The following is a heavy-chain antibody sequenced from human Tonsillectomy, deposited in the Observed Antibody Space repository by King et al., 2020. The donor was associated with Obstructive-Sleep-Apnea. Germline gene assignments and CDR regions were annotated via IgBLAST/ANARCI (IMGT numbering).Heavy chain of an antibody. Sequence: QLVESGGGLVKPGGSLRLSCAASGFTFSSYSMNWVRQAPRKGLEWVSSISSTSSYIYYADSVKGRFTISRDNAKNSLYLQVSSLSAEDTAVYYCAREFHIAAATDYYYYGLDVWGQGTTVTVSS. CDR2: ISSTSSYI. CDR3: AREFHIAAATDYYYYGLDV. D-gene: IGHD6-13*01. J-gene: IGHJ6*02. CDR1: GFTFSSYS. V-gene: IGHV3-21*01.